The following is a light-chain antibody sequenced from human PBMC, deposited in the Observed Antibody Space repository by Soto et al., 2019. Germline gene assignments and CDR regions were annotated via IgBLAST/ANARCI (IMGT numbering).Light chain of an antibody. CDR2: DAS. J-gene: IGKJ2*01. CDR3: QQRSNWPYT. V-gene: IGKV3-11*01. CDR1: QSVSSY. Sequence: EIVLTQSPATLSLSPGERATLPCRASQSVSSYLAWYQQKPGQAPRLLIYDASNRATGIPGRFSGSGSGTDFTLTISSLEPEDFAVYYCQQRSNWPYTFGQGTKIEIK.